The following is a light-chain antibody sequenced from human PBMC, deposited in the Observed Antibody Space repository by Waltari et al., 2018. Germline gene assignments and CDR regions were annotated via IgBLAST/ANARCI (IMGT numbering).Light chain of an antibody. V-gene: IGKV1-39*01. CDR3: QQSYSTPRT. J-gene: IGKJ1*01. CDR1: QSISSY. CDR2: AAS. Sequence: DIQITQFPFSLSASVGDRVTITCRASQSISSYLNWYPQKPGKAPKLLIYAASSLQSGVPSRFSGSGSGTDFTLTISSLQPEDFATYYCQQSYSTPRTFGQGTKVEIK.